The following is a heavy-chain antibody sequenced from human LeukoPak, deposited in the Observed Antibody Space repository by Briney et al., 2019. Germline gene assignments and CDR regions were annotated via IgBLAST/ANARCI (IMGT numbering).Heavy chain of an antibody. Sequence: SETLSLTCAVCGGSISIGGYSWSWIRQPPGKGLEWIGYIYHSGSTYYNPSLKSRVTISVDRSKNQFSLKLSSVTAADTAVYYCARARSGWYYFDYWGQGTLVTVSS. CDR1: GGSISIGGYS. V-gene: IGHV4-30-2*01. CDR2: IYHSGST. J-gene: IGHJ4*02. CDR3: ARARSGWYYFDY. D-gene: IGHD6-19*01.